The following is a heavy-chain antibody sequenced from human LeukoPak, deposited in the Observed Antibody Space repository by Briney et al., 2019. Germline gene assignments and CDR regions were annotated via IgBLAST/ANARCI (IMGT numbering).Heavy chain of an antibody. CDR2: IKQDGSEE. CDR3: ARNGRVLEWVYWYFDL. J-gene: IGHJ2*01. D-gene: IGHD3-3*01. Sequence: PGGSLRLSCATSGFTFSNYWMSWVRQAPGKGLGWVANIKQDGSEEYYVDSVKGRFTISRDNAKDSLSLQMNSLRVEDTAVYYCARNGRVLEWVYWYFDLWGRGTLVTVSS. CDR1: GFTFSNYW. V-gene: IGHV3-7*01.